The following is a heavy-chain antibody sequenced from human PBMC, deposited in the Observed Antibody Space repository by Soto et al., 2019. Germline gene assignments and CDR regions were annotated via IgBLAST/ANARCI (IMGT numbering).Heavy chain of an antibody. CDR3: ARDPGYCSSTSCRIGARYYYYGMDV. CDR2: IYYSGST. D-gene: IGHD2-2*03. V-gene: IGHV4-59*01. CDR1: GGSISSYY. Sequence: QVQLQESGPGLVKPSETLSLTCTVSGGSISSYYWSWIRQPPGKGLEWIGYIYYSGSTNYNPSLKSRVTISVDTSKNQFSLKLSSVTAADTAVYYCARDPGYCSSTSCRIGARYYYYGMDVWGQGTTVTVSS. J-gene: IGHJ6*02.